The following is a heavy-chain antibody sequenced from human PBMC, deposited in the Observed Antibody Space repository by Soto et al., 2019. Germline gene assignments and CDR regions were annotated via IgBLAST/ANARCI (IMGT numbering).Heavy chain of an antibody. D-gene: IGHD1-26*01. CDR2: IYTSGST. Sequence: QVQLQESGPGLVKPSETLSLTCTVSGDYMTKYYWSWIRQPAGKGLEWIGRIYTSGSTKYNPSLKSRVPMSIDTSNNHFYPKLKSVTAADTAVYYCARTVGAAYYFDFWGQGALVPVSS. CDR1: GDYMTKYY. J-gene: IGHJ4*02. V-gene: IGHV4-4*07. CDR3: ARTVGAAYYFDF.